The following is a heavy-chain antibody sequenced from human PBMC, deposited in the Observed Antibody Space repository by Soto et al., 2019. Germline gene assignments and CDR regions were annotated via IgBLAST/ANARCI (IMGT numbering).Heavy chain of an antibody. J-gene: IGHJ4*02. Sequence: HPGGSLRLSCAASGFTFSSYSMNWVRQAPGKGLAWISSISGSSSAIYYADSVKGRFTISRDNAKNSLYLQMNSLRAEDTAVYYCARDISGRFGADFWGQGTLVTVSS. CDR1: GFTFSSYS. CDR2: ISGSSSAI. D-gene: IGHD6-19*01. V-gene: IGHV3-48*01. CDR3: ARDISGRFGADF.